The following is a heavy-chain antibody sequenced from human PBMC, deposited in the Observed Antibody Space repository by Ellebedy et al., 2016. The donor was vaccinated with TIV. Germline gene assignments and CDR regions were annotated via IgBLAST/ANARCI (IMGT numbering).Heavy chain of an antibody. CDR3: ARDRGDYGFDH. Sequence: AASVKVSCKASGGTFSNSPISWVRQAPGQGLEWLGGLIPLFNTPNYAQKFQGRLTFTADESTSTAYMELSSLKSEDTAVYYCARDRGDYGFDHWGQGTLVTVSS. CDR2: LIPLFNTP. CDR1: GGTFSNSP. D-gene: IGHD4-17*01. V-gene: IGHV1-69*13. J-gene: IGHJ4*02.